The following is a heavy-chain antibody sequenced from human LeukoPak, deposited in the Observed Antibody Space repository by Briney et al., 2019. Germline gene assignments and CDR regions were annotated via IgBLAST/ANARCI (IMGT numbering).Heavy chain of an antibody. CDR3: AKGYSSGLYKLYYFDF. D-gene: IGHD6-19*01. Sequence: GGSLRLSCAASGFTFSSYGMHWVRLAPGKGLEWVSFISYDGSNKYYADSVKGRFTISRDNSKNTLYLQTISLRTEDTAVYYCAKGYSSGLYKLYYFDFWGQGTLVTVSS. V-gene: IGHV3-30*18. CDR1: GFTFSSYG. CDR2: ISYDGSNK. J-gene: IGHJ4*02.